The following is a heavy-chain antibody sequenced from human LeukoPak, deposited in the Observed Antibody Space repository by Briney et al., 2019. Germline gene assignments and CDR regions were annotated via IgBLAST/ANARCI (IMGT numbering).Heavy chain of an antibody. CDR2: ISSSGSTI. CDR1: GFTFSSYE. Sequence: GGSLRLSCAASGFTFSSYEMNWVRQAPGKGLEWVSYISSSGSTIYYADSVKGRFTISRDNAKNSLYLQMNSLTAEDTAVYYCARERGYYDSSGYGDDYWGQGTLVTVSS. J-gene: IGHJ4*02. CDR3: ARERGYYDSSGYGDDY. D-gene: IGHD3-22*01. V-gene: IGHV3-48*03.